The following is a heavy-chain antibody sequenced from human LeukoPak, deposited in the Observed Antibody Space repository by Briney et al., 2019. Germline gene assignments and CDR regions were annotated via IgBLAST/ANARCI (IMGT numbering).Heavy chain of an antibody. D-gene: IGHD7-27*01. CDR3: VRGPPNWGFDY. CDR1: GGTFSSYA. J-gene: IGHJ4*02. Sequence: ASVKVSCKASGGTFSSYAINWVRQATGQGLEWMGWMGSNSGDTGYAQKFQGRVTMTRDTFISTAYMELNNVRSEDTAVYYCVRGPPNWGFDYWGQGTLVTVSS. V-gene: IGHV1-8*02. CDR2: MGSNSGDT.